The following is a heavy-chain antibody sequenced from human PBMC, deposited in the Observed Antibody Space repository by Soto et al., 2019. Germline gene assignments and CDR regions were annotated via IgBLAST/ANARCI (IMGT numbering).Heavy chain of an antibody. CDR3: ATSYDSGFDP. Sequence: ASVKVSCKASGYSFSTYDISWLRQAPGQGPEWMGRISPKNGNTNYAQNFQDRVTMTADTSLSTAYMELRGLRSDDTAKYYCATSYDSGFDPWGQGTLVTVSS. J-gene: IGHJ5*02. V-gene: IGHV1-18*04. CDR2: ISPKNGNT. CDR1: GYSFSTYD. D-gene: IGHD3-3*01.